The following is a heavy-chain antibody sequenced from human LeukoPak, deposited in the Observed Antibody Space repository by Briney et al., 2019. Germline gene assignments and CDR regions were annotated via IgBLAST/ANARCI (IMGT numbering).Heavy chain of an antibody. V-gene: IGHV1-2*02. Sequence: GASVKVSCKASGYTFTGSYMHWVRQAPGQGLEWVGWINLNNGGTNHAQKFQGRVTMTSDTSISTAYMELSSLRFDDTAVYYCARTAGGSGRWGDNWFDPWGRGTLVTVSS. D-gene: IGHD3-10*01. CDR2: INLNNGGT. CDR1: GYTFTGSY. CDR3: ARTAGGSGRWGDNWFDP. J-gene: IGHJ5*02.